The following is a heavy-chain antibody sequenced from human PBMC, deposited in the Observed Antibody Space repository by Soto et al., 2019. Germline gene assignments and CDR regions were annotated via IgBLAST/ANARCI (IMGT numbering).Heavy chain of an antibody. D-gene: IGHD5-18*01. J-gene: IGHJ4*02. CDR1: GFTFSSYA. CDR2: ISYDGSNK. V-gene: IGHV3-30-3*01. Sequence: QVQLVESGGGVVQPGRSLRLSCAASGFTFSSYAMHWVRQAPGKGLEWVAVISYDGSNKYYADSVKGRFTISRDNSKNTLYLQMNSLRAEDTAVYHCARDGIQLWLGYFDYWGQGTLVTVSS. CDR3: ARDGIQLWLGYFDY.